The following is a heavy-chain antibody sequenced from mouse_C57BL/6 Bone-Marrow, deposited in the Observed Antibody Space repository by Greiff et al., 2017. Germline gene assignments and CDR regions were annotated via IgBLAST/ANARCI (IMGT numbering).Heavy chain of an antibody. J-gene: IGHJ3*01. CDR1: GYSITSGYY. D-gene: IGHD2-4*01. V-gene: IGHV3-6*01. CDR3: ARDPHYYDYTWFAY. Sequence: DVKLVESGPGLVKPSQSLSLTCSVTGYSITSGYYWNWIRQFPGNKLEWMGYISYDGSNNYNPSLKNRISITRDTSKNQFFLKLNSVTTEDTATYYCARDPHYYDYTWFAYWGQGTLVTVSA. CDR2: ISYDGSN.